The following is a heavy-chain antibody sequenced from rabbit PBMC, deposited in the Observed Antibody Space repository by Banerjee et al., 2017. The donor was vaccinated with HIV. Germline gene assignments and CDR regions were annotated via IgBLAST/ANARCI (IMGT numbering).Heavy chain of an antibody. CDR2: ISTVNGKT. CDR1: GFSFSTYYD. CDR3: WRDSSSSDTL. J-gene: IGHJ4*01. V-gene: IGHV1S40*01. D-gene: IGHD1-1*01. Sequence: QSLEESGGDLVTPGASLTLTCTASGFSFSTYYDMCWVRQAPGKGLEWIACISTVNGKTYYASWAKGRFTISKTSTTVTLQMTSLTAADTATYFCWRDSSSSDTLWGPGTLVTVS.